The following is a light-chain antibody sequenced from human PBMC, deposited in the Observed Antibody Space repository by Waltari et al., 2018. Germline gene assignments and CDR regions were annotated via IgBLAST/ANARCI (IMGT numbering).Light chain of an antibody. V-gene: IGKV1D-8*01. CDR3: QQYYSFPWT. CDR2: AAS. J-gene: IGKJ1*01. Sequence: VIWMTQSPSLLSASTGDRVTISCRMSQGISIYLAWYQQKPGKAPELLIYAASTLQSGVPSRFSGSGSRTDFTLTISGLQSEDFATYYCQQYYSFPWTFGQGTKVEIK. CDR1: QGISIY.